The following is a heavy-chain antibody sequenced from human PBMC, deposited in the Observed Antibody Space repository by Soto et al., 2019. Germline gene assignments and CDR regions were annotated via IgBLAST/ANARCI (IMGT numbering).Heavy chain of an antibody. J-gene: IGHJ5*02. D-gene: IGHD6-13*01. Sequence: SETLSLTCADSGGTISSGGYSWSWIRQPPGKGLEWIGYIYHSGSTYYNPSLKSRVTISVDRSKNQFSLKLSSVTAADTAVYYCARGQAAAPRGFDPWGQGTLVTVSS. CDR3: ARGQAAAPRGFDP. CDR1: GGTISSGGYS. V-gene: IGHV4-30-2*01. CDR2: IYHSGST.